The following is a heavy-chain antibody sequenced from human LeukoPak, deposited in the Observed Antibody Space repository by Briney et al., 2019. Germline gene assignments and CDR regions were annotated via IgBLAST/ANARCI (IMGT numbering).Heavy chain of an antibody. CDR1: GGSISSSSYY. CDR2: IYYSGST. Sequence: SETLYLTCTVSGGSISSSSYYWGWIRQPPGKGLEWIGSIYYSGSTYYNPSLKSRVTISVDTSKNQFSLKLSFVTAADTAVYYCARLSGYYGSGSSPYGMDVWGQGTTVTVSS. D-gene: IGHD3-10*01. CDR3: ARLSGYYGSGSSPYGMDV. J-gene: IGHJ6*02. V-gene: IGHV4-39*01.